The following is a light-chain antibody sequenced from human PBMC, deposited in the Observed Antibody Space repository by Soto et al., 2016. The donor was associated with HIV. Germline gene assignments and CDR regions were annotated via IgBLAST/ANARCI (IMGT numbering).Light chain of an antibody. CDR2: GKN. Sequence: SYELTQPPSVSVSPGQTARITCSGDALPKQYAYWYQQKPGQAPLLVIYGKNYRASGIPDRFSGSSSGHTASLTITGVQAEDEADYYCNSRDSSGLHLGLFGNGTKVTV. CDR3: NSRDSSGLHLGL. J-gene: IGLJ1*01. V-gene: IGLV3-25*02. CDR1: ALPKQY.